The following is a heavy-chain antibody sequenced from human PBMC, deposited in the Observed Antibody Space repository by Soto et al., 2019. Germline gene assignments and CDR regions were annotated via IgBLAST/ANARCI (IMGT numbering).Heavy chain of an antibody. CDR3: ARASSGSGYHGWFDP. J-gene: IGHJ5*02. Sequence: QVQLVESGGGVVQPGRSLRLSCAASGFTFSSYGMHWVRQAPGKGLEWVAVIWYDGSNKYYADSVKGRFTISRDNSKDTRYLQMHRLRAVDTAVYYCARASSGSGYHGWFDPWGQGTLVTVSS. CDR2: IWYDGSNK. CDR1: GFTFSSYG. D-gene: IGHD3-22*01. V-gene: IGHV3-33*01.